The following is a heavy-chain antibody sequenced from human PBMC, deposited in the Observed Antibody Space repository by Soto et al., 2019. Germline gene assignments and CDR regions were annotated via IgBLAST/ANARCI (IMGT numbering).Heavy chain of an antibody. V-gene: IGHV4-4*02. Sequence: SETLSLTCAVSGGSISSSNWWSWVRQPPGKGLEWIGEIYHSGSTNYNPALKSRVTISVDKSKNQFSLKLSSVTAADTAVYYCARDRYDSSGYVIIDAFDIWGQGTMVTVSS. CDR2: IYHSGST. D-gene: IGHD3-22*01. CDR1: GGSISSSNW. CDR3: ARDRYDSSGYVIIDAFDI. J-gene: IGHJ3*02.